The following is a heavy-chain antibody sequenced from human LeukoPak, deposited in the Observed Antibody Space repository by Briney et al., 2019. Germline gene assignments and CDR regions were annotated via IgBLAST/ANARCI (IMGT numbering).Heavy chain of an antibody. CDR2: ISGSGGST. Sequence: GGSLRLSCAASGFTFSSYAMSWVRQAPGKGLEWVSAISGSGGSTYYADSVKGRFTISRDNSKNTLHLHMSSLRAEDAAVYYCAKETYSGSVNYQWGVFDYWGQGTLVSVSS. J-gene: IGHJ4*02. D-gene: IGHD3-10*01. CDR3: AKETYSGSVNYQWGVFDY. V-gene: IGHV3-23*01. CDR1: GFTFSSYA.